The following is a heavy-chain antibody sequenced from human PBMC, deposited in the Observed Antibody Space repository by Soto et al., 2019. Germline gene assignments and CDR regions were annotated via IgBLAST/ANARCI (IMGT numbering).Heavy chain of an antibody. CDR1: GGSINSFY. J-gene: IGHJ4*02. CDR2: IYYTGST. V-gene: IGHV4-59*08. D-gene: IGHD6-25*01. Sequence: SETLSLTCTVFGGSINSFYWSWIRQPPGKGLEWIGYIYYTGSTNYNPSLKSRVTMSIETSENKFSLKLSSVTAADTAVYYCAKHIGRGRRPPTPFDNWGQGTPVTVSS. CDR3: AKHIGRGRRPPTPFDN.